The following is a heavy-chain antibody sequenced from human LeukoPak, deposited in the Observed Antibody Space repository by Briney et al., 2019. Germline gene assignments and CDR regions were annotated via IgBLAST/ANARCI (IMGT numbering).Heavy chain of an antibody. J-gene: IGHJ5*02. V-gene: IGHV4-59*08. CDR2: IYYSGST. D-gene: IGHD3-3*01. CDR3: ARVGDFWSGPITNWFDP. CDR1: GGSISSYY. Sequence: SETLSLTCTVSGGSISSYYWGWIRQPPGKGLEWIGYIYYSGSTNYNPSLKSRVTISVDTSKNQFSLKLSSVTAADTAVYYCARVGDFWSGPITNWFDPWGQGTLVTVSS.